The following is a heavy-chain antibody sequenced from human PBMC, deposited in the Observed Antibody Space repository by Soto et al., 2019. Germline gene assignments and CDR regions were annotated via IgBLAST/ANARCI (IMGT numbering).Heavy chain of an antibody. J-gene: IGHJ5*02. CDR1: GYTFTSYD. V-gene: IGHV1-8*01. Sequence: ASVKVSCKASGYTFTSYDINWVRQATGQGLEWMGWMNPNSGNTGYAQKFQGRVTMTRNTSISTAYMELSSLRSEDTAVYYCARKALLWFGDPNPPRWFDPWGQGTLVTVSS. CDR3: ARKALLWFGDPNPPRWFDP. CDR2: MNPNSGNT. D-gene: IGHD3-10*01.